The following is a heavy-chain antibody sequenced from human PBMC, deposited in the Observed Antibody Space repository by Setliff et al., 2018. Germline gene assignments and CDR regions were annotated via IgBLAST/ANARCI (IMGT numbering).Heavy chain of an antibody. CDR1: GVSISSYY. J-gene: IGHJ6*02. V-gene: IGHV4-59*01. CDR3: ARLSWNGLRYFGLDV. D-gene: IGHD3-3*01. CDR2: IQNSGGN. Sequence: LTCNVSGVSISSYYWSWIRQAPGKGLESLGYIQNSGGNNYNPSLKSRVTISVDTSTNQFSLKLTSVTAADTAVYYCARLSWNGLRYFGLDVWGQGTTVTVSS.